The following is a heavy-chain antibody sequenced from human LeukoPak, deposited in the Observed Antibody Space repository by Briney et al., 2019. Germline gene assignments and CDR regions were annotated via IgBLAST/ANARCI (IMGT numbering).Heavy chain of an antibody. CDR1: GFTFSNLW. CDR3: AREGGTYDSSGYYQAYDAFDI. V-gene: IGHV3-7*03. J-gene: IGHJ3*02. D-gene: IGHD3-22*01. CDR2: MNQDGSEK. Sequence: GGSLRLSCAASGFTFSNLWMSWVRQAPGNGLEWVANMNQDGSEKYYVDSVEGRFTISRDNAKKSLYLQMNSLRAEDTAVYYCAREGGTYDSSGYYQAYDAFDIWGQGTMVTVSS.